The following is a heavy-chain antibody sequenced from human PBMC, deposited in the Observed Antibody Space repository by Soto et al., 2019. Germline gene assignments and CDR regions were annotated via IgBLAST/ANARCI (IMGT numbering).Heavy chain of an antibody. CDR2: IYTDDST. CDR1: GFTVSSNY. CDR3: AREAFLSPLYYYDSSGYPHYFDY. J-gene: IGHJ4*02. V-gene: IGHV3-53*04. Sequence: PGGSLRLSCAASGFTVSSNYMSWVRQAPGKGLEWLSVIYTDDSTYYADSVKGRFTISRHNSKNTLYLQMNSLRAEDTAVYYCAREAFLSPLYYYDSSGYPHYFDYWGQGTLVTVSS. D-gene: IGHD3-22*01.